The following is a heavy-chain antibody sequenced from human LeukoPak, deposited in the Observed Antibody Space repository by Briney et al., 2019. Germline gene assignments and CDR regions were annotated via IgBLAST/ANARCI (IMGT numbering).Heavy chain of an antibody. Sequence: GASVKVSCKASGGTFSSYAISWVRQATGQGLEWMGGIIPIFGTANYAQKFQGRVTITTDESTSTAYMELSSLRSEDTAVYYCAREGRLGELSLQFDYWGQGTLVTVSS. CDR2: IIPIFGTA. CDR1: GGTFSSYA. CDR3: AREGRLGELSLQFDY. V-gene: IGHV1-69*05. D-gene: IGHD3-16*02. J-gene: IGHJ4*02.